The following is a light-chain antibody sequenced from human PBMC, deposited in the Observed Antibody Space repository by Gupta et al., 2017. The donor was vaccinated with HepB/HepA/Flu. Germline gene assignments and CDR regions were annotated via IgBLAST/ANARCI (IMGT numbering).Light chain of an antibody. CDR3: QQYGSSPRIT. Sequence: ELVLTQSPGTLSLSPGERATLSCRAGQSVSSSFLAWYQQKPGQAPRLLIHGASTRATGIPDRFSGSGSGTDFTLTIRRLEPEDFAVYYCQQYGSSPRITFGQGTRLEIK. CDR1: QSVSSSF. J-gene: IGKJ5*01. V-gene: IGKV3-20*01. CDR2: GAS.